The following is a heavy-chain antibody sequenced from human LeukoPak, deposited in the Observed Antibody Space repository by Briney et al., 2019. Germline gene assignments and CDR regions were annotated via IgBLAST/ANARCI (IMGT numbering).Heavy chain of an antibody. J-gene: IGHJ3*02. Sequence: GGSLRLSCAASGFTFSSYSMTWVRQAPGKGLEWVSYISTSSGTIYYTDSVRGRFTISRDNATNSLYLQMNSLRAEDTAVYYCARDRYDSSGYGRAFDIWGQGTMVTVSS. CDR3: ARDRYDSSGYGRAFDI. V-gene: IGHV3-48*04. D-gene: IGHD3-22*01. CDR2: ISTSSGTI. CDR1: GFTFSSYS.